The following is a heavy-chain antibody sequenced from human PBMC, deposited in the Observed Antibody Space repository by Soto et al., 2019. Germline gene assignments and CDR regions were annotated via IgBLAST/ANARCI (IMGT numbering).Heavy chain of an antibody. Sequence: QVQLVESGGGVVQPGRSLRLSCAASGFTFSSYAMHWVRQAPGKGLEWVAVISYDGSNKYYADSVKGRFTISRDNSKKPLYLQMNSLRAEDTAVYYCARDYDSSGYYHDYWGQGTLVTVSS. J-gene: IGHJ4*02. CDR3: ARDYDSSGYYHDY. D-gene: IGHD3-22*01. CDR2: ISYDGSNK. CDR1: GFTFSSYA. V-gene: IGHV3-30-3*01.